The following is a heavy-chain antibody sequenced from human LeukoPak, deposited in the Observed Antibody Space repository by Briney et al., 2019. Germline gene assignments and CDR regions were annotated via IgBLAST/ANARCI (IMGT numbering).Heavy chain of an antibody. CDR3: AKRGVVIRVILVGFHKEAYYFDS. CDR2: IGSSGSPI. CDR1: GFTFSSYE. J-gene: IGHJ4*02. D-gene: IGHD3-22*01. V-gene: IGHV3-48*03. Sequence: GGSRRLSCAPFGFTFSSYEMNWVRQAPGKGLEWVSYIGSSGSPIYYADSVKGRFTISRDNPKNTLYLQMNSLRAEDTAVYFCAKRGVVIRVILVGFHKEAYYFDSWGQGALVTVSS.